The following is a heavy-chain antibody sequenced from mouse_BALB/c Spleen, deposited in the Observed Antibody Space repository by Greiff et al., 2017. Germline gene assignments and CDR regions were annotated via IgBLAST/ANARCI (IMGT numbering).Heavy chain of an antibody. V-gene: IGHV6-6*02. J-gene: IGHJ4*01. Sequence: EVMLVESGGGLVQPGGSMKLSCVASGFTFSNYWMNWVRQSPEKGLEWVAEIRLKSNNYATHYAESVKGRFTISRDDSKSSVYLQMNNLRAEDTGIYYCTRSTFYAMDYWGQGTSVTVSS. CDR1: GFTFSNYW. CDR2: IRLKSNNYAT. D-gene: IGHD4-1*02. CDR3: TRSTFYAMDY.